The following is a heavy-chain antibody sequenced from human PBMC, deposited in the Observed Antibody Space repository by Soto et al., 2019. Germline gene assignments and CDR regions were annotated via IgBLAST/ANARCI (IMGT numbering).Heavy chain of an antibody. Sequence: QVQLVESGGGVVQPGRSLRLSCAASGFTFSSYAMHWVRQAPGKGLEWVAVISYDGSNKYYADSVKGRFTISRDNSENSLYLQMNSLRAEDTAVYYCARARGYSYGYNYWGEGTLVTVSS. CDR1: GFTFSSYA. J-gene: IGHJ4*02. CDR3: ARARGYSYGYNY. V-gene: IGHV3-30-3*01. D-gene: IGHD5-18*01. CDR2: ISYDGSNK.